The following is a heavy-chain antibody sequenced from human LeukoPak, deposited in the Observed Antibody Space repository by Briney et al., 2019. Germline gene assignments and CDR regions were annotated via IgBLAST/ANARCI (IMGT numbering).Heavy chain of an antibody. CDR2: IYSGGST. J-gene: IGHJ4*02. Sequence: GGSLRLSCAASGFTVSSNYMSWVRQAPRKGLEWVSVIYSGGSTYYADSVKGRFTISRDNSKNTLYLQMNSLRAEDTAVYYCAREGIVASFRLGYFDYWGQGTLVTVSS. D-gene: IGHD5-12*01. CDR1: GFTVSSNY. CDR3: AREGIVASFRLGYFDY. V-gene: IGHV3-66*01.